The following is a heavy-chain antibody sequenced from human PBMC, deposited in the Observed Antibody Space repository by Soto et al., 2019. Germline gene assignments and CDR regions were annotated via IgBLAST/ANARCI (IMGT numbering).Heavy chain of an antibody. V-gene: IGHV3-21*01. CDR3: ARIGDGYNYDPFFDY. CDR2: ITSTSNNI. CDR1: GFTFSTYS. Sequence: GGSLRLSCAASGFTFSTYSMNWVRQAPGKGLEWVSSITSTSNNIKYADSVKGRFTISRDNAKNSLYLQMNSLGAEDTAVYYCARIGDGYNYDPFFDYWGQGTLVTVSS. D-gene: IGHD5-12*01. J-gene: IGHJ4*02.